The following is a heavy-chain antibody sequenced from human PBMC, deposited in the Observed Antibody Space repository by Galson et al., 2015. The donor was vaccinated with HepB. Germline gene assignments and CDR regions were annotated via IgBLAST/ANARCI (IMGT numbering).Heavy chain of an antibody. V-gene: IGHV3-7*01. CDR2: IKEDGSDE. CDR1: QFILRHYW. Sequence: SLRLFCAASQFILRHYWMTWVRQAPSNGLDWVANIKEDGSDENYVDSVQGRFTIYRYNAKNLLYLQMNSLGVADTALYYCARYPGYGSGSYYRYLDYWGRGTLVTVSS. CDR3: ARYPGYGSGSYYRYLDY. J-gene: IGHJ4*02. D-gene: IGHD3-10*01.